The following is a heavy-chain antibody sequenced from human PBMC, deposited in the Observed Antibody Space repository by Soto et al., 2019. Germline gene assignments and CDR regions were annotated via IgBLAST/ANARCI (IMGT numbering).Heavy chain of an antibody. CDR2: IIPVLGVE. J-gene: IGHJ6*02. Sequence: QVQLVQSGAEVKKPGSSVKVSCKASGGSFTSLIITWVRQAPGQGLEWMGRIIPVLGVEYYAQKFQGRVTITADKSTTTAYMELTSLTSEDTAVYYCAKSPIHGSATPSYYGMDVWGRGTTVTVSS. CDR1: GGSFTSLI. D-gene: IGHD2-15*01. CDR3: AKSPIHGSATPSYYGMDV. V-gene: IGHV1-69*02.